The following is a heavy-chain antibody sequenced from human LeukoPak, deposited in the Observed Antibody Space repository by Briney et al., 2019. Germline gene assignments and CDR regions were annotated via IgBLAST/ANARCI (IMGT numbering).Heavy chain of an antibody. CDR3: ARGGLQTWYYYMDV. Sequence: ASVNVSCKASVYTFTGYFMHWVRQAPGQGLEWMGWINPNSGGTNYAQKFQDRVTMTRDTSISTAYMELSRLRSDDTAVYYCARGGLQTWYYYMDVWGKGTTVTVSS. CDR2: INPNSGGT. V-gene: IGHV1-2*02. CDR1: VYTFTGYF. J-gene: IGHJ6*03.